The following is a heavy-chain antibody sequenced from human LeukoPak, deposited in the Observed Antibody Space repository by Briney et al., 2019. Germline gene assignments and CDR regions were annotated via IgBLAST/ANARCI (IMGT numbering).Heavy chain of an antibody. Sequence: GGSLRLSCAASGFTFSSYSMNWVRQAPGKGLEWVSSISSSSSYIYYADSVKGRFTISRDNAKNSLYLQMNSLRAEDTAVYYCGRLLAAAGPGNWFDPGGQGTLVTVPS. CDR3: GRLLAAAGPGNWFDP. V-gene: IGHV3-21*01. D-gene: IGHD6-13*01. CDR2: ISSSSSYI. J-gene: IGHJ5*02. CDR1: GFTFSSYS.